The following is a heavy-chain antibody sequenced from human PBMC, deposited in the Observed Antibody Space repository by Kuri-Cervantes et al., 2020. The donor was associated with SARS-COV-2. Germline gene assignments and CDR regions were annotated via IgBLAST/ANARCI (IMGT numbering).Heavy chain of an antibody. CDR2: IYPGDSDT. CDR3: ASSNSGGWYPFQGYFDY. D-gene: IGHD6-19*01. V-gene: IGHV5-51*01. CDR1: GYSFSSYW. J-gene: IGHJ4*02. Sequence: GESLKISCKGSGYSFSSYWIAWVRQVPGKGLECMGVIYPGDSDTRYSPSFQGQVTISADKSISTAYLQWSSLKASDTAMYYCASSNSGGWYPFQGYFDYWGQGTLVTVSS.